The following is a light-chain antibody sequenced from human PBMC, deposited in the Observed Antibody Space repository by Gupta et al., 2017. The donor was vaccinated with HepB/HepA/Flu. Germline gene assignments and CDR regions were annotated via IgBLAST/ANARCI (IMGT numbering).Light chain of an antibody. CDR1: QSIRSY. J-gene: IGKJ5*01. V-gene: IGKV1-39*01. Sequence: DIQMTQSPSSLSASVGDRVTITCRASQSIRSYLNWYQQKPGKVPKLLIYAASRVQSGVPSRFSGSGSGTXFTLTIXRRQPEDFATYYCQQRDSTPSTFGXGTLLEIK. CDR3: QQRDSTPST. CDR2: AAS.